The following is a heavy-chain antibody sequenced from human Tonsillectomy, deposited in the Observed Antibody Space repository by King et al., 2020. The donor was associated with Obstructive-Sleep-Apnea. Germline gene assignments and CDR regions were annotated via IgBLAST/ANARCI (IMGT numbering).Heavy chain of an antibody. D-gene: IGHD5-12*01. V-gene: IGHV5-51*01. CDR1: GYTFTTYW. J-gene: IGHJ4*02. Sequence: QLVQSGAEVKEPGESLEISCKGSGYTFTTYWIGWVRQMPGKGLEWMGIIYPRDSDTRYSPSFQGQVTISVDKSISTAYLQGSSLKASDTAMYYCARGYDRNYFDYWGQGTLVTVSS. CDR2: IYPRDSDT. CDR3: ARGYDRNYFDY.